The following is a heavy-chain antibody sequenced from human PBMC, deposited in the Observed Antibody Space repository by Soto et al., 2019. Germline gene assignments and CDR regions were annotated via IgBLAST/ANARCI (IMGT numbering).Heavy chain of an antibody. CDR3: AAFDLYFDS. Sequence: SVKVSCKASGLTFSSSAVQWVRQARGQRLEWIGKIVVGSGNTNYAQKFQERVTITRDMSTSTAYMELSSLRSEDTAFYYCAAFDLYFDSWGQGALVTVSS. J-gene: IGHJ4*02. V-gene: IGHV1-58*01. D-gene: IGHD3-9*01. CDR2: IVVGSGNT. CDR1: GLTFSSSA.